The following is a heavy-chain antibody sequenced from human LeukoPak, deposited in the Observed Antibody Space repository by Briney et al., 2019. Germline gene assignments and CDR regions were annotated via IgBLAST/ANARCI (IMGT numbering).Heavy chain of an antibody. Sequence: SVTVSCKASGGTFSIYAISWVRQAPGQGREWMGGIIPIFGTANYAQKFQGRVTITADESTSTAYMEMSSLRSEDTAVYYCARQGYGSGPFNWFDPWGQGTLVTVSS. CDR3: ARQGYGSGPFNWFDP. CDR1: GGTFSIYA. CDR2: IIPIFGTA. J-gene: IGHJ5*02. V-gene: IGHV1-69*13. D-gene: IGHD3-10*01.